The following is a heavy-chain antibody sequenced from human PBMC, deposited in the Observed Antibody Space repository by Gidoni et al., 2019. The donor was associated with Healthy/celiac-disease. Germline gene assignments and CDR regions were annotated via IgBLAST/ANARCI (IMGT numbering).Heavy chain of an antibody. CDR2: ISYDGSNK. D-gene: IGHD3-10*01. V-gene: IGHV3-30*04. Sequence: QVQLVESGGGVVQPGRSLRLSCAASGFTFSSYAMHWVRQAPGKGLEWVAVISYDGSNKYYADSVKGRFTISRDNSKNTLYLQMNSLRAEDTAVYYCAREGLLWFGELLYWGQGTLVTVSS. J-gene: IGHJ4*02. CDR1: GFTFSSYA. CDR3: AREGLLWFGELLY.